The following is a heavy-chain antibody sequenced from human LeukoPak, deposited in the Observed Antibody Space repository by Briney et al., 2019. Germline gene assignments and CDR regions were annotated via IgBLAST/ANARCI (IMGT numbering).Heavy chain of an antibody. J-gene: IGHJ4*02. CDR1: GGTFSSYA. D-gene: IGHD6-13*01. V-gene: IGHV1-69*04. CDR3: ARDPYSSSFFDY. Sequence: ASVKVSCKASGGTFSSYAISWVRQAPGQGLEWMGRIIPILGIANYAQKFQGRVTITADKSTSTAYMELSRLRSDDTAVYYCARDPYSSSFFDYWGQGTLVTVSS. CDR2: IIPILGIA.